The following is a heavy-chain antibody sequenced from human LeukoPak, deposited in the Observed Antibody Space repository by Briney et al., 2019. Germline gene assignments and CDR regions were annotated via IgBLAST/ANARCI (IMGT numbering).Heavy chain of an antibody. V-gene: IGHV1-46*01. D-gene: IGHD1-26*01. J-gene: IGHJ5*02. CDR1: GYTFTSYY. CDR2: INPSGGST. Sequence: ASVKVSCKASGYTFTSYYMHWVRQAPGQGLEWMGIINPSGGSTSYAQKFQGRVTMTRDTSTSTVYMELSSLRSEDTAVYYRARDVMSDRGATTEVFDPWGQGTLVTVSS. CDR3: ARDVMSDRGATTEVFDP.